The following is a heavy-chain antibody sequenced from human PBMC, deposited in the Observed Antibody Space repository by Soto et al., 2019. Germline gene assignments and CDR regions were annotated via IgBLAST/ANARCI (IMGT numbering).Heavy chain of an antibody. CDR1: GYTFTSYY. CDR3: ARENRGDGMDV. Sequence: QVQLVQSGAEVKKPGASVKVSCTASGYTFTSYYIHWVRLAPGQGLEWMGMINPNGHTTSYAQTFKGRVTMTRDTSTSTVYMEPRSLRSEDTAVYYCARENRGDGMDVWGQGTTVTVSS. V-gene: IGHV1-46*01. CDR2: INPNGHTT. J-gene: IGHJ6*02.